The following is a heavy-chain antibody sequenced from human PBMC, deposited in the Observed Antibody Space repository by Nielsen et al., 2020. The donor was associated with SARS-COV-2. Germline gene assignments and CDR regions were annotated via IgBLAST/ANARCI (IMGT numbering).Heavy chain of an antibody. J-gene: IGHJ4*02. CDR3: AREEDTAMVYY. CDR2: ISSSSSYI. V-gene: IGHV3-21*01. D-gene: IGHD5-18*01. CDR1: GFTLSDSA. Sequence: GGSLRLSCAASGFTLSDSAMHWVRQAPGKGLEWVSSISSSSSYIYYADSVKGRFTISRDNAKNSLYLQMNSLRAEDTAVYYCAREEDTAMVYYWGQGTLVTVSS.